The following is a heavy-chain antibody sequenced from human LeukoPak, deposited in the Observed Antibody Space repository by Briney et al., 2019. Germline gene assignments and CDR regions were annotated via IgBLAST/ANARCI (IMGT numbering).Heavy chain of an antibody. CDR3: ARAPLEHGDAFDI. V-gene: IGHV4-59*01. J-gene: IGHJ3*02. D-gene: IGHD1/OR15-1a*01. Sequence: PSETLSLTCTVSGGSISSYYWSWIRQPPGKGLEWIGYIYYSGSTNYNPSLKSRVTISVDTSKNQFSLKLSSVTAADTAVYYCARAPLEHGDAFDIWGQGTMVTVSS. CDR1: GGSISSYY. CDR2: IYYSGST.